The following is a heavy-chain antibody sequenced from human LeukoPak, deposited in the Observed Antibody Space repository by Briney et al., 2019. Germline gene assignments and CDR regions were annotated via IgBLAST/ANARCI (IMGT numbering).Heavy chain of an antibody. CDR3: ARLGSYHNDRAFDI. CDR1: GFTFTSYS. Sequence: GGSLRLACAASGFTFTSYSMNWVRQAPGKGLEWVGRIKSKTAGGTTDYAAPVKGRFTISRDDSKNMVYLQLNSLKTEDTGVYYCARLGSYHNDRAFDIWGRGTMVTVSS. CDR2: IKSKTAGGTT. J-gene: IGHJ3*02. D-gene: IGHD3-22*01. V-gene: IGHV3-15*07.